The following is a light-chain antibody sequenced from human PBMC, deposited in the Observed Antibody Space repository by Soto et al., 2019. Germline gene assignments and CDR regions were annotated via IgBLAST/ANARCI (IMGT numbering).Light chain of an antibody. CDR2: EGT. V-gene: IGLV2-23*03. Sequence: QSALTQPASVSGSPGQSITISCTGTSSDVGSYDLVSWYQQHPGKAPKLMIYEGTKRPSGVSNRFSGSKSGNTASLTISGLLAEDEADYYCCSYAGSRNVFGTGTKVTVL. J-gene: IGLJ1*01. CDR1: SSDVGSYDL. CDR3: CSYAGSRNV.